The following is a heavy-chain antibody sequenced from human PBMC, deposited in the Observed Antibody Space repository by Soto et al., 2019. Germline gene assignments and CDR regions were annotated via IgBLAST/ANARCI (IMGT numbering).Heavy chain of an antibody. CDR1: GYSFAGYW. CDR3: ARQIYDSDAGPNFQYYFDS. J-gene: IGHJ4*02. Sequence: GESLKISCKGSGYSFAGYWITWVRQKPGKGLEWMGRIDPSDSQTYYSPSFRGHVTISVTKSITTVFLQWSSLRASDTAMYYCARQIYDSDAGPNFQYYFDSWGQGTPFTVSS. D-gene: IGHD5-12*01. V-gene: IGHV5-10-1*01. CDR2: IDPSDSQT.